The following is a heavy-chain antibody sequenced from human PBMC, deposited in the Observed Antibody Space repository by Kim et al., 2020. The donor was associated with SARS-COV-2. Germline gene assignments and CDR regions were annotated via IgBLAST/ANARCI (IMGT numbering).Heavy chain of an antibody. CDR1: GYSFTSYW. CDR3: ARGRPYGYDSSGYYPFDY. D-gene: IGHD3-22*01. V-gene: IGHV5-10-1*01. J-gene: IGHJ4*02. CDR2: IDPSDSYT. Sequence: GESLKISCKGSGYSFTSYWISWVRQMPGKGLEWMGRIDPSDSYTNYSPSFQGHVTISADKSISTAYLQWSSLKASDTAMYYCARGRPYGYDSSGYYPFDYWGQGTLVTVSS.